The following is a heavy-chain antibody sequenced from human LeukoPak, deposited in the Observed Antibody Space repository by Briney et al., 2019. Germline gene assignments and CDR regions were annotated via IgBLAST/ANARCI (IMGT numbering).Heavy chain of an antibody. CDR2: IKPDGSEK. J-gene: IGHJ5*02. CDR3: ARGLYSSSP. Sequence: GESLRLSCAASGFTFNTYYMTWVRQAPGRGLEWVAVIKPDGSEKYYVDSVMGRFTISRDNAKNSLYLQMNTLRAEDTALYYCARGLYSSSPWGQGTLVTVCS. CDR1: GFTFNTYY. V-gene: IGHV3-7*04. D-gene: IGHD6-13*01.